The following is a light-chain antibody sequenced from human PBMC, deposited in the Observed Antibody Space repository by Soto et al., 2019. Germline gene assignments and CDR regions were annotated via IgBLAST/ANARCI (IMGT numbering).Light chain of an antibody. CDR1: QIVSSY. CDR2: DAS. CDR3: QQRSNWPMYT. Sequence: EIVLSQSPATLSLSPGARATLSCRASQIVSSYLAWYQQKPGQAPRLLIYDASNRATGIPARFSGSGSGTDFTLTISSREPEDFAVYYCQQRSNWPMYTFGQGTKLEIK. J-gene: IGKJ2*01. V-gene: IGKV3-11*01.